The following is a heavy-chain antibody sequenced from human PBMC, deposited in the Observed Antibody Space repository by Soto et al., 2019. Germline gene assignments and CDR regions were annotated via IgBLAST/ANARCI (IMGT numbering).Heavy chain of an antibody. CDR1: GGSISSGDYY. J-gene: IGHJ5*02. CDR2: IYYSGST. CDR3: ARGVLSDIVLVPAAHNWFDP. D-gene: IGHD2-2*01. V-gene: IGHV4-30-4*01. Sequence: SETLSLTCTVSGGSISSGDYYWSWIRQPPGKGLEWIGYIYYSGSTYYNPSLKSRVTISVDTSKNQFSLKLSSVTAADTAVYYCARGVLSDIVLVPAAHNWFDPWGQGTLVTVSS.